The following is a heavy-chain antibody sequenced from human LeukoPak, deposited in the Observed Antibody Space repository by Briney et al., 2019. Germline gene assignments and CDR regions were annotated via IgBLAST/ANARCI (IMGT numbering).Heavy chain of an antibody. V-gene: IGHV4-4*07. CDR1: GGSISSHY. J-gene: IGHJ5*02. CDR3: ARDIREGYCSSTSCPRGFDP. Sequence: PSETLSLTCTVSGGSISSHYWSWIRQPAGKGLEWIGRIYTSGSTNYNPSLKSRVTMSVDTSKNQFSLKLSSVTAADTAVYYCARDIREGYCSSTSCPRGFDPWGQGTLVTVSS. CDR2: IYTSGST. D-gene: IGHD2-2*01.